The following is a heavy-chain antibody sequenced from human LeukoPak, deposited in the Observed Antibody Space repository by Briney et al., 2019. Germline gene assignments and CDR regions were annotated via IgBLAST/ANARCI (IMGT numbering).Heavy chain of an antibody. J-gene: IGHJ3*02. CDR1: GFFFTNSA. Sequence: GGSLRLSCAASGFFFTNSALSWVRQAPGTGLEWVWGISRDGTYPQYADFLNGRFTISREHSKQELYLQMSSQRVEAPAIYYCAKGGVAIAGAFDIWGQGAVVTVSS. CDR2: ISRDGTYP. V-gene: IGHV3-23*01. D-gene: IGHD6-13*01. CDR3: AKGGVAIAGAFDI.